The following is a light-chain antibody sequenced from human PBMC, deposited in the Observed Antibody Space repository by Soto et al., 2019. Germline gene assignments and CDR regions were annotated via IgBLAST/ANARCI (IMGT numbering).Light chain of an antibody. V-gene: IGKV3-20*01. CDR1: QSVSSNY. CDR2: SAS. Sequence: EIVLTQSPGTLSLSPGERVTLSCRASQSVSSNYLAWYQQKPGQAPRLLIYSASSRATGIPDRFSGSGSGTDFTFTINRLEPEDFAVYYCQQYGGSPRVTFGGGTKEEIK. J-gene: IGKJ4*01. CDR3: QQYGGSPRVT.